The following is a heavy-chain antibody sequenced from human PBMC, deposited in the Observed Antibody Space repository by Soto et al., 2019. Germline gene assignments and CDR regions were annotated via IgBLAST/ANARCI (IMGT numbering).Heavy chain of an antibody. CDR1: GFSFSTYW. D-gene: IGHD3-10*01. V-gene: IGHV3-74*01. Sequence: EVQLVESGGGLVQPGGSLRLSCAASGFSFSTYWMHWVRQAPGKGLVWVSRIKGDESDTNYADSVKGRFTISRDNAQNTLYLQMSSLRAEDTAIYYCARGAYRAYYLDHWGQGALATIS. CDR3: ARGAYRAYYLDH. J-gene: IGHJ4*02. CDR2: IKGDESDT.